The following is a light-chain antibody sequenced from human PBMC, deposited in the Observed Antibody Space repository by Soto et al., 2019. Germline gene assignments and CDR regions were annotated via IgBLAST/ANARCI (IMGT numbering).Light chain of an antibody. CDR2: DAS. CDR3: QQYDNLLALT. J-gene: IGKJ4*01. V-gene: IGKV1-33*01. CDR1: QDISNY. Sequence: DLQMTQSPSSLSASVGDRVTITCQASQDISNYLNWYQQKPGKAPKLLIYDASNLETGGPSRFSGSGSGTDFTFTISSLQPEDIATYYCQQYDNLLALTFGGGTKVEIK.